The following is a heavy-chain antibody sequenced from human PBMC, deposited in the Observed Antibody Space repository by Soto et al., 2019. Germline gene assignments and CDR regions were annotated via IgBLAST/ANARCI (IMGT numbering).Heavy chain of an antibody. CDR1: GGSISSGGYY. V-gene: IGHV4-31*03. D-gene: IGHD2-2*01. Sequence: QVQLQESGPGLVKPSQTLSLTCTVSGGSISSGGYYWSWIRQHPGKGLEWIGYIYYSGSTYYNPSLKSRVSISXXTXKXXSSLKLSSVTAADTAVYYCARGKVPAAIPPGWFDPWGQGTLVTVSS. J-gene: IGHJ5*02. CDR2: IYYSGST. CDR3: ARGKVPAAIPPGWFDP.